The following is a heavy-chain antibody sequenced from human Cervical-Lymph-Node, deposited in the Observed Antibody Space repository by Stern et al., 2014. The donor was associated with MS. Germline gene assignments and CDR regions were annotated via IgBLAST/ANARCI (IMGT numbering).Heavy chain of an antibody. V-gene: IGHV1-3*01. Sequence: QVQLVESGAEVKKPGASVKVSCKASGNTFTDETMHWLRQAPGQRLEWMGWINAGNGNTMYSQKFQDRVTITRDTSANTAYMELSSLRSEDTAIYYCARDAYNYAWSWVYWGQGTLVTVSP. D-gene: IGHD3-16*01. CDR2: INAGNGNT. CDR1: GNTFTDET. J-gene: IGHJ4*02. CDR3: ARDAYNYAWSWVY.